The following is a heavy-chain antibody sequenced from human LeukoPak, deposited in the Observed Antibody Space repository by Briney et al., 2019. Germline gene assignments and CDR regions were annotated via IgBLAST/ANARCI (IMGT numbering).Heavy chain of an antibody. V-gene: IGHV1-8*01. CDR3: ARAPNCGGDCDY. J-gene: IGHJ4*02. Sequence: ASVKVSCKASGYTFTSYDINWVRQATGQGLEWMGWMNPNRGNTGYAQKFQGRVTMTRNTSISTAYMELSSLRSEDTAVYYCARAPNCGGDCDYWGQGTLVTVSS. CDR2: MNPNRGNT. CDR1: GYTFTSYD. D-gene: IGHD2-21*01.